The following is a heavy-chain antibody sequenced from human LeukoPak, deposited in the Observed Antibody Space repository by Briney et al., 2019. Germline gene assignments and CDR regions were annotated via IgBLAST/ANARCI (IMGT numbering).Heavy chain of an antibody. CDR3: ASGLGRVPAAILGY. D-gene: IGHD2-2*02. V-gene: IGHV4-59*01. J-gene: IGHJ4*02. CDR1: GGSISSYY. CDR2: IYYSGST. Sequence: SSETLSLTCTVSGGSISSYYWSWIRQPPGKGLEWIGYIYYSGSTNYNPSLKSRVTISVDTSKNQFSLKLSSVTAADTAVYYCASGLGRVPAAILGYWGQGTLVTVSS.